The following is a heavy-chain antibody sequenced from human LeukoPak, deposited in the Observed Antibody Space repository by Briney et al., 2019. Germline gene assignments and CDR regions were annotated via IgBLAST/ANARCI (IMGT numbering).Heavy chain of an antibody. Sequence: PGRSLRLSCAASGFSFNTYSMNWVRQTPGKGLQWVSSISDSGSNTYYADSVTGRFTISRDNSKNTVYLQLNSLRAEDTAIYYCANSYSSSSAFYFDYWGQGTLVTVSS. D-gene: IGHD6-6*01. CDR3: ANSYSSSSAFYFDY. V-gene: IGHV3-23*01. J-gene: IGHJ4*02. CDR2: ISDSGSNT. CDR1: GFSFNTYS.